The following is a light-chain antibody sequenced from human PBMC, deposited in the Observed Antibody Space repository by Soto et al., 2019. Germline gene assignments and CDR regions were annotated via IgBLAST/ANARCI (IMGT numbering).Light chain of an antibody. V-gene: IGLV2-23*01. CDR2: EGS. CDR3: CSYAGSYTYV. Sequence: QSYLTQPASGSGCPGQSITIPRTGTSSDVGSYNLVSWYQQHPGKAPKLMIYEGSKRPSGVSNRFSGSKSGNTASLTISGLQAEDEVDYYCCSYAGSYTYVFGTGNKVTVL. CDR1: SSDVGSYNL. J-gene: IGLJ1*01.